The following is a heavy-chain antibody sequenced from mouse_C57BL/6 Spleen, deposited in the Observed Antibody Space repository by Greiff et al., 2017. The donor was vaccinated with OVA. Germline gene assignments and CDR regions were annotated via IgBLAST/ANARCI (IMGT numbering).Heavy chain of an antibody. CDR3: ARSDSITTPGDY. Sequence: QVQLKQSGAELVMPGASVKLSCKASGYTFTSYWMHWVKQRPGQGLEWIGEIDPSDSYTNYNQKFKGKSTLTVDKSSSTAYMQLSSLTSEDSAVYYCARSDSITTPGDYWGQGTTLTVSS. CDR1: GYTFTSYW. D-gene: IGHD1-1*01. J-gene: IGHJ2*01. CDR2: IDPSDSYT. V-gene: IGHV1-69*01.